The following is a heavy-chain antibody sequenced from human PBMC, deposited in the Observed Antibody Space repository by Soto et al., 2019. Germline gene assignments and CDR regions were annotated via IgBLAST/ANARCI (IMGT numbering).Heavy chain of an antibody. V-gene: IGHV4-59*01. CDR3: ASMNRGTMVPYYFDY. D-gene: IGHD3-10*01. CDR1: GGSISSYY. J-gene: IGHJ4*02. CDR2: IYYSGST. Sequence: SETLSLTCTVSGGSISSYYWSWIRQPPGKGLEWIGYIYYSGSTNYNPSLKSRVTISVDTSKNQFSLKLSSVTAADTAVYYCASMNRGTMVPYYFDYWGQGTLVTVSS.